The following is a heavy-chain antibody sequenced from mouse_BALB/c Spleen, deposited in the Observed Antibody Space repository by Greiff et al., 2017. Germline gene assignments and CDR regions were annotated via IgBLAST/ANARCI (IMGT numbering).Heavy chain of an antibody. V-gene: IGHV3-8*02. CDR2: ISYSGST. CDR1: GDSITSGY. D-gene: IGHD1-1*01. Sequence: EVKVEESGPSLVKPSQTLSLTCSVTGDSITSGYWNWIRKFPGNKLEYMGYISYSGSTYYNPSLKSRISITRDTSKNQYYLQLNSVTTEDTATYYCASDLYYGSSYDYAMDYWGQGTSVTVSS. J-gene: IGHJ4*01. CDR3: ASDLYYGSSYDYAMDY.